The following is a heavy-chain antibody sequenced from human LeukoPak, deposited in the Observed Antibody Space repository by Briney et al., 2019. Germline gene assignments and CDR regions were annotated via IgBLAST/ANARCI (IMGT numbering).Heavy chain of an antibody. CDR1: GYTFTSPY. D-gene: IGHD3-10*01. CDR3: ARDLLYGSGSTEFDY. CDR2: INPSGGST. J-gene: IGHJ4*02. Sequence: ASVKVSCKASGYTFTSPYMHWVRQAPGQGLEWMGIINPSGGSTSYAQKFQGRVTMARDTSTSTVYMELSSLRSEDTAVYYCARDLLYGSGSTEFDYWGQGTLVIVSS. V-gene: IGHV1-46*01.